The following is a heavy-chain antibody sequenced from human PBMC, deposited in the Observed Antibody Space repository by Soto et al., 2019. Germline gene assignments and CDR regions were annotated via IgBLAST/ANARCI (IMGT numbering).Heavy chain of an antibody. D-gene: IGHD3-3*01. V-gene: IGHV1-18*01. CDR1: GYTFTSYG. CDR2: ISAYNGNT. J-gene: IGHJ4*02. Sequence: GASVKVSCKASGYTFTSYGISWVRQAPGQGLEWMGWISAYNGNTSYAQKLQGRVTMTTDTSTSTAYMELRSLRSDDTAVYYCARDQDDFWSGYPNYFDYWGQGTLVTVSS. CDR3: ARDQDDFWSGYPNYFDY.